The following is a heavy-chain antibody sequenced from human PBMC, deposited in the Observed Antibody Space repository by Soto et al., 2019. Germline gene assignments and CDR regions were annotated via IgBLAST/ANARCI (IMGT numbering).Heavy chain of an antibody. CDR2: INAGNGNT. Sequence: ASVKVSCKASGYTFTSYAMHWVRQAPGQRLEWMGWINAGNGNTKYSQKFQGRVTITRDTSASTAYMELSSLRSEDTAVYYCARDLGWFGELLDYWGQGTLVTVSS. J-gene: IGHJ4*02. CDR1: GYTFTSYA. D-gene: IGHD3-10*01. CDR3: ARDLGWFGELLDY. V-gene: IGHV1-3*01.